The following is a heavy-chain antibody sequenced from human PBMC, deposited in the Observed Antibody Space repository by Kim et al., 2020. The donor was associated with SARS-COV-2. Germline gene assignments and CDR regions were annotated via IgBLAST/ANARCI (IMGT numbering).Heavy chain of an antibody. CDR3: ARGRTWPHRGAFDY. J-gene: IGHJ4*02. D-gene: IGHD3-10*01. V-gene: IGHV4-34*01. CDR2: INHSGST. Sequence: SETLSLTCAVYGGSFSGYYWSWIRQPPGKGLEWIGEINHSGSTNYNPSLKSRVTISVDTSKNQFSLKLSSVTAADTAVYYCARGRTWPHRGAFDYWGQGTLVTVSS. CDR1: GGSFSGYY.